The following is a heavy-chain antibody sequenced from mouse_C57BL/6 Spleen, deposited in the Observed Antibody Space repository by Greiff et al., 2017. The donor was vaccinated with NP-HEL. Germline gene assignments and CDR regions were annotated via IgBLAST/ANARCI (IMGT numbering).Heavy chain of an antibody. J-gene: IGHJ4*01. CDR2: IYPGDGDT. CDR3: ARGDSSGSFYAMDY. D-gene: IGHD3-2*02. CDR1: GYAFSSSW. V-gene: IGHV1-82*01. Sequence: VQLQQSGPELVKPGASVKISCKASGYAFSSSWMNWVKQRPGKGLEWIGRIYPGDGDTNYNGKFKGKATLTADKSSSTAYMQLSSLTSEDSAVYFCARGDSSGSFYAMDYLGQGTSVTVSS.